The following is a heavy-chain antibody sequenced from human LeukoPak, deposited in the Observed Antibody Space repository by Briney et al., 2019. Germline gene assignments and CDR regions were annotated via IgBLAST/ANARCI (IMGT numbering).Heavy chain of an antibody. J-gene: IGHJ4*02. CDR2: ISSSSSYI. CDR1: GFTFSSYS. V-gene: IGHV3-21*01. Sequence: GGSLRLSCAASGFTFSSYSMNWVRQAPGKGLEWVSSISSSSSYIYYADSVKGRFTISRDNAKNSLYLQMNSLRAEDTAVYYCAREARVVPAAIYEGGFDYWGQGTPVTVSS. CDR3: AREARVVPAAIYEGGFDY. D-gene: IGHD2-2*02.